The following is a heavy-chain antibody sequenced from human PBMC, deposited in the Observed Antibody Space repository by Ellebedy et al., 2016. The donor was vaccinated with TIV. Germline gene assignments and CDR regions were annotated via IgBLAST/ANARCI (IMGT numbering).Heavy chain of an antibody. Sequence: PGGSLRLSCVASGFTLSSYWMHWVRQVPGKGLVWVSRIKGDGSSTSYADSVKGRFTISRDNAKNTLYLQMNSLTADDTAVYFCARAKAGTGSSDFWGQGTLVTVSS. CDR3: ARAKAGTGSSDF. J-gene: IGHJ4*02. V-gene: IGHV3-74*01. D-gene: IGHD3-10*01. CDR1: GFTLSSYW. CDR2: IKGDGSST.